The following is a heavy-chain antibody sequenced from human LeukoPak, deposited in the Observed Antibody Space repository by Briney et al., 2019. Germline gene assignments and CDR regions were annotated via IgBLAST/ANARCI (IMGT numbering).Heavy chain of an antibody. Sequence: QAGGSLRLSCAASGFTFNNYPITWVRQAPGKGLEWVSAISAGGDGTYYADSVKGRFSISRDNSRNTLYLHMNSLRGDDTAVYYCAKDRRGEAITMAAVIMLGEFDSWGQGTRVSVSS. D-gene: IGHD3-10*02. V-gene: IGHV3-23*01. J-gene: IGHJ4*02. CDR3: AKDRRGEAITMAAVIMLGEFDS. CDR1: GFTFNNYP. CDR2: ISAGGDGT.